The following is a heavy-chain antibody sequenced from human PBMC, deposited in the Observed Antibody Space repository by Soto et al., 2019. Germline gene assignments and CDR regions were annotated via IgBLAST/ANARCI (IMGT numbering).Heavy chain of an antibody. CDR3: ARYYDSSGWPRPNWFDP. CDR1: GGTFSSYA. V-gene: IGHV1-69*13. D-gene: IGHD3-22*01. Sequence: SVKVSCKASGGTFSSYAISWVRQAPGQGLEWMGGIIPIFGTANYAQKFQGRVTITADESTSTAYMELSSLRSEDTAVYYCARYYDSSGWPRPNWFDPWGQGTLVTVSS. J-gene: IGHJ5*02. CDR2: IIPIFGTA.